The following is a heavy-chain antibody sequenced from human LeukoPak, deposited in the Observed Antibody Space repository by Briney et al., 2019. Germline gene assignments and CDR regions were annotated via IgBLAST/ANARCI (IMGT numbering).Heavy chain of an antibody. CDR2: IIGRGGST. V-gene: IGHV3-23*01. Sequence: GGSLTLSRAASGFTFSIYAMRWVRQAPGKGLEWVSAIIGRGGSTYYADSVKGQFTISTDNSKNTLYLQMNSLRAEDTAVYYCAKDSLSYVYWGQGTLVTVSS. J-gene: IGHJ4*02. CDR3: AKDSLSYVY. D-gene: IGHD3-10*02. CDR1: GFTFSIYA.